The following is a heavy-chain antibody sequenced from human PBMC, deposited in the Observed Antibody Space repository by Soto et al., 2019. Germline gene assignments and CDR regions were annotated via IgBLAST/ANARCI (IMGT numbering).Heavy chain of an antibody. CDR2: IWYDGSIK. CDR3: ARIDCTGNNCNPYYHYGMDV. V-gene: IGHV3-33*01. D-gene: IGHD2-8*02. J-gene: IGHJ6*02. CDR1: GFTFDTYG. Sequence: GGSLRLSCAASGFTFDTYGMHWVRQVPGKGLQWVAVIWYDGSIKYYADSVRGRFTVSRDNSRNTLYLQMNSLRDEDTAVYYCARIDCTGNNCNPYYHYGMDVWGQGTTVTVSS.